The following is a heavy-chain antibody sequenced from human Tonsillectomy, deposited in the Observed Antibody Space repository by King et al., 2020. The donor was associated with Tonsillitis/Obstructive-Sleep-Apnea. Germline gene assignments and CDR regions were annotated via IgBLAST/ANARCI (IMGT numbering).Heavy chain of an antibody. CDR2: IYRGGST. CDR1: GFPVRRHS. V-gene: IGHV3-53*04. J-gene: IGHJ4*02. CDR3: ARGRTVFDY. Sequence: VPLVASGGGLVPPGGSLRLSCASSGFPVRRHSMSWVRQAPGTGLEWVSVIYRGGSTYSAASVQGRFTISSHHSKNTLYLQMNSLRAEDMAVYYCARGRTVFDYWGQGTLVTVSS. D-gene: IGHD4-11*01.